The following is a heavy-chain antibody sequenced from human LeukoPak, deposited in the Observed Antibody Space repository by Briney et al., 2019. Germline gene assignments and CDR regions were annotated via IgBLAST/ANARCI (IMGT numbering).Heavy chain of an antibody. CDR1: GGSISSGGYS. V-gene: IGHV4-30-2*01. CDR2: IYHSGST. J-gene: IGHJ3*02. Sequence: PSETLSLTCAVSGGSISSGGYSWSWIRQPPGKGLEWIGYIYHSGSTYYNPSLKSRVTISVDRSKNQFSLKLSSVTAADTAVYYCARGGGRGHGPQHDAFDIWGQGTMVTVSS. CDR3: ARGGGRGHGPQHDAFDI. D-gene: IGHD3-10*01.